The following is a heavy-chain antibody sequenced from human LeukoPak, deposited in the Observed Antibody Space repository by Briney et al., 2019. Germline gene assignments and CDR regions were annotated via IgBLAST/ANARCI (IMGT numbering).Heavy chain of an antibody. CDR2: IHRSGSP. D-gene: IGHD1-14*01. V-gene: IGHV4-4*02. CDR1: LDSTTSNF. J-gene: IGHJ4*02. Sequence: SETLSLTCTVSLDSTTSNFWSCVRQPPGKGLEWIGEIHRSGSPNYNPSLQSRVTISIDRSRSQIVLELSSVTAADTAVYYCAREILGGFNPGAYWGQGILVTVSS. CDR3: AREILGGFNPGAY.